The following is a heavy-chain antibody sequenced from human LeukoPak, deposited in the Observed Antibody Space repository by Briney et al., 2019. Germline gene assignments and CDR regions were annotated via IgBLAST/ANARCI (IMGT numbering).Heavy chain of an antibody. CDR1: GFTFSSYA. Sequence: HAGGSLRLSCAASGFTFSSYAMSWVRQAPGKGLEWVSAISGSGGSTYYADSVKGRFTISRDNSKNTLYLQMNSLRADDSAVFYCAKEVGAYCRATTCDSGNWFDPWGQGTQVTVSS. V-gene: IGHV3-23*01. CDR3: AKEVGAYCRATTCDSGNWFDP. J-gene: IGHJ5*02. D-gene: IGHD2-2*01. CDR2: ISGSGGST.